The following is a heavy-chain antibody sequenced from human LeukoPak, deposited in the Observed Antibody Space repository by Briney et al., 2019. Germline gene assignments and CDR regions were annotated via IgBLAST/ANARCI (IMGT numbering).Heavy chain of an antibody. V-gene: IGHV4-39*07. J-gene: IGHJ5*02. CDR1: DDSISSSTYY. CDR2: IYYSGST. D-gene: IGHD2-15*01. Sequence: SDTLSLTCIISDDSISSSTYYWGWIRQPPGKGLEWIGSIYYSGSTYYNPSLKSRVTISVDTSKNQFSLKLSSVTAADTAVYYCARDHRSYCSGGSCYSFPWFDPWGQGTLVTVSS. CDR3: ARDHRSYCSGGSCYSFPWFDP.